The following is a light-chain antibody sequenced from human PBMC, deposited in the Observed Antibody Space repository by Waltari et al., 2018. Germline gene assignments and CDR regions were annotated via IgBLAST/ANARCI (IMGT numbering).Light chain of an antibody. CDR2: GIS. V-gene: IGKV3-20*01. J-gene: IGKJ2*01. CDR3: QQFGGSPKYT. Sequence: EIVLTQSPGTLSLSPGERATLSCRASQIISNNYLAWYQAKPGQAPRLLIYGISHRAIGIPDRFSGGGSGTDFTLTISRLEPEDFAVYYCQQFGGSPKYTFGQGTKLEIK. CDR1: QIISNNY.